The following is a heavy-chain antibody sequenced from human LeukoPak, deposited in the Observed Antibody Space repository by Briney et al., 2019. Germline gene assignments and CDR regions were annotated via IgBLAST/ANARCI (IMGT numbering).Heavy chain of an antibody. Sequence: SQSLSLTCPVSGGSLSSGGYYWSWLRQHPGKGLEWIGYIYYSGSTYYNSSLKSRVTLTVDTSKNQCSLKLNSVTAADTAVYYCASAAIYGGSDYWGQGTLVTVSS. CDR2: IYYSGST. V-gene: IGHV4-31*03. J-gene: IGHJ4*02. CDR3: ASAAIYGGSDY. CDR1: GGSLSSGGYY. D-gene: IGHD2-2*01.